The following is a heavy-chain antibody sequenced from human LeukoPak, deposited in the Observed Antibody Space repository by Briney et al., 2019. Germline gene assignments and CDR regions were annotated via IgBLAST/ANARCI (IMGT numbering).Heavy chain of an antibody. CDR1: GFTFSSYG. D-gene: IGHD1-1*01. CDR2: IWYDGSNK. J-gene: IGHJ6*02. Sequence: GGSLRLSCAASGFTFSSYGMHWVRQAPGKGLEWVAVIWYDGSNKYYADSVKGRFTISRDNSKNTLYLQMNSLRAEDTAVYYCARDGQGGTGDNYGMDVWGQGTTVTVSS. V-gene: IGHV3-33*01. CDR3: ARDGQGGTGDNYGMDV.